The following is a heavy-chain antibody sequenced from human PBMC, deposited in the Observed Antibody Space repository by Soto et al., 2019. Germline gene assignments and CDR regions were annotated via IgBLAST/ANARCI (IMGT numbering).Heavy chain of an antibody. Sequence: PSETLSLTCTVSGGSISSGGYYWSWIRQHPGKGLEWIGYIYYSGSTYYNPSLKSRVTISVDTSKNQFSLKLSSVTAADTAVYYCARDQKVRWELLTGLNYYYGMDVWGQGTTVTVSS. D-gene: IGHD1-26*01. CDR2: IYYSGST. CDR1: GGSISSGGYY. V-gene: IGHV4-31*03. CDR3: ARDQKVRWELLTGLNYYYGMDV. J-gene: IGHJ6*02.